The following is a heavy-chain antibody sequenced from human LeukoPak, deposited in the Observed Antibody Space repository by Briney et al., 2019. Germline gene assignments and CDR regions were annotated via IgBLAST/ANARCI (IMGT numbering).Heavy chain of an antibody. D-gene: IGHD3-10*01. Sequence: PSETLSLTCAVSGYSISSGYYWGWIRQPPGKGLEWIGSIYHSGSTYYNPSLKSRVTISVDTSKNQFSLKLSSVTAADTAIYYCARAPEFGPNSFDYWRQGTLVTVSS. V-gene: IGHV4-38-2*01. CDR2: IYHSGST. CDR3: ARAPEFGPNSFDY. J-gene: IGHJ4*02. CDR1: GYSISSGYY.